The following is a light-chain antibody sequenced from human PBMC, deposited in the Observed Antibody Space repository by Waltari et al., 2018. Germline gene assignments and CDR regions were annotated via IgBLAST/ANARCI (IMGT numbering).Light chain of an antibody. Sequence: ESVLTQSPAPLTLSPGERATLPRGASRSFSSYLAWYQQKPGQAPRLLIYDASNRATGIPVRFSGSGSWTDFTLTISSLEPEDSAVYYCQQSRNWPLTFGGGTKVEIK. J-gene: IGKJ4*01. CDR3: QQSRNWPLT. V-gene: IGKV3-11*01. CDR2: DAS. CDR1: RSFSSY.